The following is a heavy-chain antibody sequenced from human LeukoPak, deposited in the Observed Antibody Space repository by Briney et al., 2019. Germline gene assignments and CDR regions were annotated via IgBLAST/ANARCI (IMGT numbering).Heavy chain of an antibody. Sequence: SETLSLTCTVSGVSISSSSHYWAWIRQPPGMGLEWIGTVSHIGSTYYNPSLKSRVTISVDTSKNQFSLKLSSVTAADTAVYYCARHKVNYYDSSGYHFDYWGQGTLVTVSS. D-gene: IGHD3-22*01. CDR1: GVSISSSSHY. J-gene: IGHJ4*02. CDR3: ARHKVNYYDSSGYHFDY. CDR2: VSHIGST. V-gene: IGHV4-39*01.